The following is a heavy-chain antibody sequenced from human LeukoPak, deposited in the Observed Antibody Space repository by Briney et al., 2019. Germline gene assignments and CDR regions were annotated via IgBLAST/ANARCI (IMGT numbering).Heavy chain of an antibody. Sequence: VHVPCQASGYTLPSYRMFWVRQDPGPGLEWMGWVSAYNGNTNSAQKLQSRVTMTADTSTSTAYMELRSLRSDDTAVYYCARVERDGYNSYYFDYWGKGTLVTVSS. CDR1: GYTLPSYR. CDR2: VSAYNGNT. J-gene: IGHJ4*02. CDR3: ARVERDGYNSYYFDY. V-gene: IGHV1-18*01. D-gene: IGHD5-24*01.